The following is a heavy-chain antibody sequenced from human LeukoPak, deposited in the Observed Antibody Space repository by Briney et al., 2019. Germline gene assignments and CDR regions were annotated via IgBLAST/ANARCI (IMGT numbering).Heavy chain of an antibody. D-gene: IGHD1-26*01. CDR1: GYTFTSYD. CDR2: MNPNSGNT. V-gene: IGHV1-8*01. Sequence: ASVKVSCKASGYTFTSYDINWVRQATGQGLEWMRWMNPNSGNTGYAQKFQGRVTMTRDTSVSTAYMELSSLRSEDTAVYFCARGPIYPKSGDYPNYYFDYWGQGTLVTVSS. CDR3: ARGPIYPKSGDYPNYYFDY. J-gene: IGHJ4*02.